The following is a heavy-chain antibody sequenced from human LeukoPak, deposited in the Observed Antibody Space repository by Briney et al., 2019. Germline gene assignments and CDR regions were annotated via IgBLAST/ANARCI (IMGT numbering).Heavy chain of an antibody. CDR3: AREGRDGYNSPLVY. CDR2: ISYDGSNK. J-gene: IGHJ4*02. D-gene: IGHD5-24*01. Sequence: GGSLTLSCAASGFTFSNYAMHWVRQAPGKGLEWVAVISYDGSNKYFADSVKGRFTISRDNSKNTLYVQMNSLRDEDTAVYYCAREGRDGYNSPLVYWGQGTLVTVSS. CDR1: GFTFSNYA. V-gene: IGHV3-30-3*01.